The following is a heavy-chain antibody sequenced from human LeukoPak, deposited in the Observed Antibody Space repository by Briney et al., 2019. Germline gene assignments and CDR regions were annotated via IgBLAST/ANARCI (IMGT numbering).Heavy chain of an antibody. Sequence: SVKVSCKASGGTFSSYAISWVRQAPGQGLEWMGGIIPIFGTANYAQKFQGRVTITADESTSTAYMELSSLRSEDTAVYYCARASTDYDFWSGYYVGFDYWGQGTPVTVSS. J-gene: IGHJ4*02. CDR2: IIPIFGTA. CDR3: ARASTDYDFWSGYYVGFDY. D-gene: IGHD3-3*01. CDR1: GGTFSSYA. V-gene: IGHV1-69*13.